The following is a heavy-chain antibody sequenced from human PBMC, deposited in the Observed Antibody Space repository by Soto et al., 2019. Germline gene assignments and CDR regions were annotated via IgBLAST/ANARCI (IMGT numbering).Heavy chain of an antibody. CDR2: IYHGGNI. J-gene: IGHJ2*01. D-gene: IGHD3-16*01. V-gene: IGHV4-4*02. CDR1: GGSTSTSNW. CDR3: ARRIYGDWYFDL. Sequence: QVQLQESGPGLVKPSETLSLTCAVSGGSTSTSNWWSWVRQPPGKGLEWIGEIYHGGNINYNPSLRRRAPIPSAKSRNQFSLTVSSVTAADTAVYYCARRIYGDWYFDLWGRGTLVTVSS.